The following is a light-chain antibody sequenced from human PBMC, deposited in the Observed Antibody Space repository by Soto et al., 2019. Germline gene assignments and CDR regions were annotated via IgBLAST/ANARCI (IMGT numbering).Light chain of an antibody. CDR3: SSYAGGNNAYV. Sequence: QSALTQPPSASGSPGQSVTISCTGASSDVGGYNYVSWYQQHPGKAPKLMIYEVTKRPSGVPDRFSGSKSGNTASLTVSGHQPEDEADYYCSSYAGGNNAYVFGTGTKVTVL. J-gene: IGLJ1*01. V-gene: IGLV2-8*01. CDR2: EVT. CDR1: SSDVGGYNY.